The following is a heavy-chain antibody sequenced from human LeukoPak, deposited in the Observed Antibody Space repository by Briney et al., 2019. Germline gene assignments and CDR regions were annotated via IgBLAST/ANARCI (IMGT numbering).Heavy chain of an antibody. D-gene: IGHD3-10*01. CDR1: GFTFDDYA. CDR3: AKDDAWLRYGE. J-gene: IGHJ4*02. Sequence: GGSLRLSCAGSGFTFDDYAMHWVRHAPGKCLEWVSGISPSGDIKYYADSVKGRFTISRDNSKNTVYLEVISLTDEDTAVYYCAKDDAWLRYGEWSQGTLVTVSS. CDR2: ISPSGDIK. V-gene: IGHV3-23*01.